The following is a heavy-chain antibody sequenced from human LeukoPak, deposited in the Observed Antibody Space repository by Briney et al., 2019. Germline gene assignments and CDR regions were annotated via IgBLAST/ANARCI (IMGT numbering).Heavy chain of an antibody. D-gene: IGHD6-13*01. CDR3: AREGKAAGTSGWIDP. V-gene: IGHV3-33*01. Sequence: QPGGSLRLSCAASGFTFSDYAIHWVRQAPGKGLEWVAVIWYDGSNKYHADSVKGRFTISRDNSKNTLYLEMNSLKVEDTAVYYCAREGKAAGTSGWIDPWGQGTLVTVSS. CDR1: GFTFSDYA. J-gene: IGHJ5*02. CDR2: IWYDGSNK.